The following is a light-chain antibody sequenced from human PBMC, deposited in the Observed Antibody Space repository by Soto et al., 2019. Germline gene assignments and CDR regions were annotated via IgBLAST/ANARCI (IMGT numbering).Light chain of an antibody. V-gene: IGKV3-20*01. CDR3: QQYGTSPRGT. CDR2: GAS. J-gene: IGKJ1*01. Sequence: EIVLTQTPATLSLSPGERATLSCRASQSVSSTFFAWYQQKPGQAPRLLMFGASNRATGIPDRFSGSGSGTDFTLTISRLEPEDFAMYYCQQYGTSPRGTFGQGTKVEVK. CDR1: QSVSSTF.